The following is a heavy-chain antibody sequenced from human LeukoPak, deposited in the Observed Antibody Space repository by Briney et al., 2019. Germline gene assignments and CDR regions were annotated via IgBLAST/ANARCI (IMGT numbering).Heavy chain of an antibody. V-gene: IGHV4-59*08. CDR1: GGSLSSYY. Sequence: PSETLSLTCSVSGGSLSSYYWSWIRQPPGKGLEWIGYIDNSGSANYNPSLKSRVSISIDTYRNHISLQLSSVTAADTAVYYCARSLGYSSGWHYPHYWGQGTQVTVSS. D-gene: IGHD6-19*01. J-gene: IGHJ4*02. CDR3: ARSLGYSSGWHYPHY. CDR2: IDNSGSA.